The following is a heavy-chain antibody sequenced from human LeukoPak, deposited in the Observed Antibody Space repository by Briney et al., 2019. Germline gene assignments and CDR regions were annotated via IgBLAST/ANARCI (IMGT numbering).Heavy chain of an antibody. V-gene: IGHV1-69*05. J-gene: IGHJ6*03. CDR3: ARGPAATAYYYYYYMDV. Sequence: GASVKVSCKASGGTFSSYAISWVRQAPGQGLEWMGGIITIFGTANYAQKFQGRVTITTDESTSTAYMELSSLRSEDTAVYYCARGPAATAYYYYYYMDVWGKGTTVTVSS. CDR2: IITIFGTA. D-gene: IGHD2-2*01. CDR1: GGTFSSYA.